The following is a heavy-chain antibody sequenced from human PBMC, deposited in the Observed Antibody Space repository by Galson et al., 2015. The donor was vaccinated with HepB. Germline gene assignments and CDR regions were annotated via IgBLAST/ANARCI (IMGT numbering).Heavy chain of an antibody. J-gene: IGHJ4*02. CDR1: GDSVSSNTAA. CDR3: SRESGYNRDYFDY. CDR2: TYYRSKWSN. Sequence: CAISGDSVSSNTAAWNWIRQSPSRGLEWLGRTYYRSKWSNDYAESVKSRITINSDTSKNQFSLQLKSVIPEDTAMYYCSRESGYNRDYFDYWGQGILVTVSS. V-gene: IGHV6-1*01. D-gene: IGHD3-3*01.